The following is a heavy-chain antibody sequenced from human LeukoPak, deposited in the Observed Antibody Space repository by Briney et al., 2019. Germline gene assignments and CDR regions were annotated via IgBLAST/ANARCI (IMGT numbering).Heavy chain of an antibody. D-gene: IGHD2-15*01. CDR1: GYTFTNYF. CDR3: ARVHSCSGNSCYSGFDY. CDR2: INPSVGTT. Sequence: GASVKVSCKTSGYTFTNYFVHWVRQAPGQGLEWMGIINPSVGTTTYAQKFQGRVTMTRDTSTSTVYMELSSLKSEDTAVYHCARVHSCSGNSCYSGFDYWGQGTLVSVSS. J-gene: IGHJ4*02. V-gene: IGHV1-46*01.